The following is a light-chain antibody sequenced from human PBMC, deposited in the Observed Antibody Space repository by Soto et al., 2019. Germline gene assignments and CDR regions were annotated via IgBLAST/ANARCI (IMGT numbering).Light chain of an antibody. J-gene: IGKJ2*01. CDR2: GAS. CDR1: QSVSSSY. Sequence: EIVLTQSPGTLSLSPGERATLSCRASQSVSSSYLAWYQQKPGQAPRLLIYGASSRATGIPYRFSGSGSGTDVTLTISRLEPDDCAVYYCQQYGSSLYTFGQGTKLEIK. V-gene: IGKV3-20*01. CDR3: QQYGSSLYT.